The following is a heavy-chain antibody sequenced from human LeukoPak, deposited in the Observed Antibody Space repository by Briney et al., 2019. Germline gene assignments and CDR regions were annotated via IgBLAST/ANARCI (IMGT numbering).Heavy chain of an antibody. CDR2: VNQDGGTK. V-gene: IGHV3-7*01. CDR3: ARENWTNDF. J-gene: IGHJ4*02. Sequence: GGSLRLSCAASGFTFTTYYMTWVRQAPGKGLEWVANVNQDGGTKYYVDSVKGRFTISRDNAINSVFLQMNSLRAEDTAVYYCARENWTNDFWGQGTLVTVSS. CDR1: GFTFTTYY. D-gene: IGHD1/OR15-1a*01.